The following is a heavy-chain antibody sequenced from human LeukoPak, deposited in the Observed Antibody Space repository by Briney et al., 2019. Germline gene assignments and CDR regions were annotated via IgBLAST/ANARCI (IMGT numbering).Heavy chain of an antibody. V-gene: IGHV3-23*01. CDR3: AKVYCGGDCYSGPFDY. D-gene: IGHD2-21*02. Sequence: GGSLRLSCAASGFTFSGYAMSWVRQAPGKGLEWVSAISGSGGSTYYADSVKGRFTISRDNSKNTLYLQMNSLRAEDTAVYYCAKVYCGGDCYSGPFDYWGQGTLVTVSS. CDR1: GFTFSGYA. J-gene: IGHJ4*02. CDR2: ISGSGGST.